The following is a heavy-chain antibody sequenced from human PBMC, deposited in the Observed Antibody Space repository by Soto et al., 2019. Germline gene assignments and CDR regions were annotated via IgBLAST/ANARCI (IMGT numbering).Heavy chain of an antibody. J-gene: IGHJ4*02. V-gene: IGHV4-39*01. D-gene: IGHD3-9*01. CDR3: ASREIDWLLFDY. CDR2: IYYSGST. Sequence: PSETLSLTCTISGGSISSSSYYWGWIRQPPGKGLEWIGSIYYSGSTYYNPSLKSRVTISVDTSKNQFSLKLSSVTAADTAVYYCASREIDWLLFDYWGQGTLVTVSS. CDR1: GGSISSSSYY.